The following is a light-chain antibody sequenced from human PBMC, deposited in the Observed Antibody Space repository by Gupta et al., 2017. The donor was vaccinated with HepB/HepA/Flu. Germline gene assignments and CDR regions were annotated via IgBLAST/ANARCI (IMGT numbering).Light chain of an antibody. CDR2: KVS. V-gene: IGKV2-30*01. CDR1: QSLVDSAGNTF. J-gene: IGKJ5*01. CDR3: MQGTYWPT. Sequence: VVLTQSPLSLSVTLGQPASISCRSSQSLVDSAGNTFLNWFQQSPGQSPRRLIYKVSNRDSGVPDRFRGSGSGTDFTLKISRVEAEDVGIYYCMQGTYWPTFGQGTRLEIK.